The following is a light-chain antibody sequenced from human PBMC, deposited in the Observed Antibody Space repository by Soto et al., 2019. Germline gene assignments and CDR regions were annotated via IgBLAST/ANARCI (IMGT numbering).Light chain of an antibody. CDR1: QSISSY. J-gene: IGKJ1*01. CDR2: AAS. CDR3: QQSHSTPQT. Sequence: DIQMTQSPSSLSASVGDRVTITCRASQSISSYLNWYQQKPGKAPKLLIYAASSLQSGVPSRFSGNGSGTDFTLTISSLQHEDFATYYCQQSHSTPQTFGQGTKVEIK. V-gene: IGKV1-39*01.